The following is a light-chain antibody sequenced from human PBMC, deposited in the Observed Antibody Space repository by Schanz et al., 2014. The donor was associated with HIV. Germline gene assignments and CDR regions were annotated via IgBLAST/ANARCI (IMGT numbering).Light chain of an antibody. CDR2: GAS. CDR3: QQYGSSPLT. Sequence: EIVMTQSPATLSVSPGERATLSCRASQSVGSDLAWYQHKPGQAPRLLIYGASTRATGIPARFSGSGSGTDFTLTISRLEPEDFAVYYCQQYGSSPLTFGGGTKVEIK. J-gene: IGKJ4*01. V-gene: IGKV3-15*01. CDR1: QSVGSD.